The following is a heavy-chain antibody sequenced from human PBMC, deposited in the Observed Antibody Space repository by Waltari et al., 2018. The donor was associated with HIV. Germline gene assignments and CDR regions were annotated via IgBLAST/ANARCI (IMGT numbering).Heavy chain of an antibody. CDR2: IYPADSAT. Sequence: EVHLVQAGAEVKKPGESLKISCQASGFSFTSHWLAWVRQMAGKGLEWVGGIYPADSATIYSPSFQGQVTISADKSFSAAYLQWSSLRASDTAVYYCARLRVGSLDDLDVWGRGTTVIVSS. J-gene: IGHJ3*01. CDR1: GFSFTSHW. V-gene: IGHV5-51*01. D-gene: IGHD3-10*01. CDR3: ARLRVGSLDDLDV.